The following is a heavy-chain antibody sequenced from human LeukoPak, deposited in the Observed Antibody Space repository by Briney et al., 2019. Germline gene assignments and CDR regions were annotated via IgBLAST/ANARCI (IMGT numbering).Heavy chain of an antibody. CDR1: GGSFSSYY. CDR2: INHSGIT. D-gene: IGHD2-2*01. Sequence: SETLSLTCAVYGGSFSSYYWGWIRQPPGKGPEWIGDINHSGITNYNPSLKSRVTISIDTSKNQLSLKVTSVTAADTAVYYCARKVLDYQLLQWYFDLWGRGTLVTVSS. J-gene: IGHJ2*01. V-gene: IGHV4-34*01. CDR3: ARKVLDYQLLQWYFDL.